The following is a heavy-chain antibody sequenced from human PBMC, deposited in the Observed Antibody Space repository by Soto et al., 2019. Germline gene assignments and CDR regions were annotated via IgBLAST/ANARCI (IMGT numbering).Heavy chain of an antibody. CDR3: ARDRDFYFDY. CDR1: GFTFATYG. D-gene: IGHD2-21*02. J-gene: IGHJ4*02. Sequence: PGGSLRLSCAASGFTFATYGLHWVRQAPGQGLEWVAVIWFDESNKYYADSVKGRFTISRDNPKNTLYLEMNSLRVEDTAVYYCARDRDFYFDYWGQGTLVTVSS. CDR2: IWFDESNK. V-gene: IGHV3-33*01.